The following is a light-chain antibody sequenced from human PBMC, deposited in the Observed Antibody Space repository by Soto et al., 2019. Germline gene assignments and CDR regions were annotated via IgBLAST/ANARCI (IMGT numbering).Light chain of an antibody. CDR2: EGS. Sequence: QSVLTQPASVSGSPGQSITISSTGTSSDVGGYNLVSWYQQHPGKAPKLMIYEGSKRPPGVSNRFSGSKSGNTASLTISGLQAEDEADYYCCSYAGSSTSLVFGGGTKLTVL. V-gene: IGLV2-23*01. J-gene: IGLJ2*01. CDR1: SSDVGGYNL. CDR3: CSYAGSSTSLV.